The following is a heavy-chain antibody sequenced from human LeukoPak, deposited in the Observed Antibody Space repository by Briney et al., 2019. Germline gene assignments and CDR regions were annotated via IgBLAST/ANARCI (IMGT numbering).Heavy chain of an antibody. Sequence: GGSLRLSCAASGFTFDDYAMHWVRQAPGKGLEWVSGISWNSGSIGYADSVKGRFTISRDNAKNSLYLQMNSLRAEDTALYYCAKAGQGAMAGPFDYWGQGTLVTVSS. CDR3: AKAGQGAMAGPFDY. V-gene: IGHV3-9*01. D-gene: IGHD6-19*01. CDR1: GFTFDDYA. J-gene: IGHJ4*02. CDR2: ISWNSGSI.